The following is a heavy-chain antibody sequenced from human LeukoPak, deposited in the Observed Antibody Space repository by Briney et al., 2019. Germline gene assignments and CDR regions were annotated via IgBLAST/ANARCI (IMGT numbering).Heavy chain of an antibody. J-gene: IGHJ6*02. CDR1: GYTFTSYY. CDR2: INPSGGST. D-gene: IGHD3-3*01. V-gene: IGHV1-46*01. CDR3: AREGFQPKISDFWSGLGPYYYYGMDV. Sequence: ASVKVSCKASGYTFTSYYMHWVRQAPGQGLEWMGIINPSGGSTSYTQKFQGRVTMTRDTSTSTVYMELSSLRSEDTAVYYCAREGFQPKISDFWSGLGPYYYYGMDVWGQGTTVTVSS.